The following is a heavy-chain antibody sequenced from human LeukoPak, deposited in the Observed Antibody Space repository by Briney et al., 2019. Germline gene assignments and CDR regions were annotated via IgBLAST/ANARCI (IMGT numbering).Heavy chain of an antibody. CDR2: ISYDGSNK. J-gene: IGHJ6*02. CDR3: GKDLSGLVRDYYYYYVMDV. D-gene: IGHD3-10*01. CDR1: GFTFSSYG. V-gene: IGHV3-30*18. Sequence: GRSLRLSCAASGFTFSSYGMHWVRQAPGKGLEWVAVISYDGSNKYYADSVKGRFTISRDNSKNTLYLQMNSLRAEDTAVYYCGKDLSGLVRDYYYYYVMDVWGQGPRVTV.